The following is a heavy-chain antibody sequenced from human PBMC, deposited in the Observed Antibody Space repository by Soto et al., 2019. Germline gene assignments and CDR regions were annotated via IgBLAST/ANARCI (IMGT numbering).Heavy chain of an antibody. CDR1: GFTFSSYG. D-gene: IGHD3-9*01. V-gene: IGHV3-30*18. J-gene: IGHJ6*02. CDR2: ISYDGSNK. CDR3: AKCLLRYFDWLLRFDYYYYGMDV. Sequence: GGSLRLSCAASGFTFSSYGMHWVRQAPGKGLEWVAVISYDGSNKYYADSVKGRFTISRDNSKNTLYLQMNSLRAEDTAVYYCAKCLLRYFDWLLRFDYYYYGMDVWGQGTTVTVSS.